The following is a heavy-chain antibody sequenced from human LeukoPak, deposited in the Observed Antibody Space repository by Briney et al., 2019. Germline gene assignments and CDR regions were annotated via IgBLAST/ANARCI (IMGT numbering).Heavy chain of an antibody. J-gene: IGHJ5*02. CDR3: ARDKVDTMVRGVLNWFDP. CDR1: GYTFTSYG. V-gene: IGHV1-18*01. CDR2: TSAYNGNT. Sequence: ASVKVSCKASGYTFTSYGISWVRQAPGQGLEWMGWTSAYNGNTNYAQKLQGRVTMTTDTSTSTAYTELRSLRSDDTAVYYCARDKVDTMVRGVLNWFDPWGQGTLVTVSS. D-gene: IGHD3-10*01.